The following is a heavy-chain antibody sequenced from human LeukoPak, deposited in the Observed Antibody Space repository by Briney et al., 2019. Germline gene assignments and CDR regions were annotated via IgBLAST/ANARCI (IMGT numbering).Heavy chain of an antibody. J-gene: IGHJ4*02. Sequence: SQTLSLTCTVSGGSISSGGYYWSWVRQHRGEGLEWIGEINHSGSTNYNPALKSRVTISVHTSKTQSSLKLSSVTAADTAVYYCARGRFDVVVVPAATASSRVDYWSQGTLVTVSS. CDR3: ARGRFDVVVVPAATASSRVDY. V-gene: IGHV4-31*03. D-gene: IGHD2-2*01. CDR2: INHSGST. CDR1: GGSISSGGYY.